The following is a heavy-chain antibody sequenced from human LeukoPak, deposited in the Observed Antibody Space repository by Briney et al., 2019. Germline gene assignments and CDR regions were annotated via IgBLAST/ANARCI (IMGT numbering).Heavy chain of an antibody. CDR3: ARDLAAYNSGWYEYYFDY. CDR2: IRNDGSNK. J-gene: IGHJ4*02. CDR1: GFTFSIYG. D-gene: IGHD6-19*01. Sequence: PGGSLRLSCAASGFTFSIYGMHWVRQAPGKGLEWVAFIRNDGSNKYYADSVKGRFTISRDNSKNTLYLQVNSLRAEDTAVYYCARDLAAYNSGWYEYYFDYWGQGTLVTVSS. V-gene: IGHV3-30*02.